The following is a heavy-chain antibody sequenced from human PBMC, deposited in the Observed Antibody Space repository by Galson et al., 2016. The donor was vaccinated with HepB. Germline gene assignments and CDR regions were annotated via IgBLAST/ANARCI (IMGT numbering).Heavy chain of an antibody. Sequence: SLRLSCAVSGFIFSDHYMDWLRQAPGKGLEWVARSRDEANRYTTEYAASVKGRFPISRDDSQNSVYLEMNSLKTEDTALYYCARSRSGSGNFDYWGQGTPVTVSS. J-gene: IGHJ4*02. CDR3: ARSRSGSGNFDY. V-gene: IGHV3-72*01. D-gene: IGHD3-10*01. CDR1: GFIFSDHY. CDR2: SRDEANRYTT.